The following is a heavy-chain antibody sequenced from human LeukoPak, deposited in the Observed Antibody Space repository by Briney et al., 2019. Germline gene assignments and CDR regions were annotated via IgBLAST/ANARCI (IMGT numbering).Heavy chain of an antibody. Sequence: SETLSLTCTVSGGSISSYYWSWIRQPPGKGLEWIGYIYYSGSTDYNPSLKSRVTISVDTSKNQFSLKLSSVTAADTAVYYCARHTGSSKTLLVNWGQGTLVTVSS. J-gene: IGHJ4*02. D-gene: IGHD6-13*01. V-gene: IGHV4-59*08. CDR2: IYYSGST. CDR1: GGSISSYY. CDR3: ARHTGSSKTLLVN.